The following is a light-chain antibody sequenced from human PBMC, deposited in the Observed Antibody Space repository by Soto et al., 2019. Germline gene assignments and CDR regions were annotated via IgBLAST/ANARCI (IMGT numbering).Light chain of an antibody. V-gene: IGKV1-33*01. Sequence: DIQMTQSPSSLSASVGDRVTITCQASHDIGKYLNWYQHKPGKAPKLLVYDASNLQPGVPSRFNGSGSGTHFIFTTRSLKSEVFATNYFQQYADLLSFGGGTR. J-gene: IGKJ4*01. CDR1: HDIGKY. CDR2: DAS. CDR3: QQYADLLS.